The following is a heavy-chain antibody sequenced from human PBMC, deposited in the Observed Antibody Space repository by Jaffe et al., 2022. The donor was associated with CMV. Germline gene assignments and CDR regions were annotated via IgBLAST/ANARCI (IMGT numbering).Heavy chain of an antibody. J-gene: IGHJ4*02. CDR2: IKPYGGAT. D-gene: IGHD5-18*01. CDR1: GYRFTTFL. V-gene: IGHV1-46*01. Sequence: QVQLVQSGAEVMKPGASVKLSCTASGYRFTTFLIHWVRQAPGQGLEWMGEIKPYGGATKFAEKYLGRMTMTRDTSTNTVYMELNSLRPEDTAMYYCARVHLFGYQDHWGQGTLVTVSS. CDR3: ARVHLFGYQDH.